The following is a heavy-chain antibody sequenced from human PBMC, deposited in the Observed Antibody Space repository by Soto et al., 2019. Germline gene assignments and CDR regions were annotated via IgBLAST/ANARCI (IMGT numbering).Heavy chain of an antibody. Sequence: GPLRLSCAASGFTFKSYWMNWDRQAPGKGLEWVSYISSSSSTIYYADSVKGRFTISRDNAKNSLYLQMNSLRAEDTAVYYCARHPERIAEIGWFDPWGQGTLVTVSS. D-gene: IGHD6-13*01. V-gene: IGHV3-48*01. CDR1: GFTFKSYW. J-gene: IGHJ5*02. CDR2: ISSSSSTI. CDR3: ARHPERIAEIGWFDP.